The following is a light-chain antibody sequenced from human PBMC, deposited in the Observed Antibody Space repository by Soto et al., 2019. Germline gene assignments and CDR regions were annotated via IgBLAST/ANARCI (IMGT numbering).Light chain of an antibody. Sequence: QSALTQPASVSGSPGQSITISCTGTSSDVGSYNLVSWYQHIPGKAPKLIIYEGRKRPSGVSNRFSGSKSGNTASLTISGLQAEDEADYYCCSYAGSSTLAVFGTGTKVTVL. CDR1: SSDVGSYNL. V-gene: IGLV2-23*01. CDR2: EGR. CDR3: CSYAGSSTLAV. J-gene: IGLJ1*01.